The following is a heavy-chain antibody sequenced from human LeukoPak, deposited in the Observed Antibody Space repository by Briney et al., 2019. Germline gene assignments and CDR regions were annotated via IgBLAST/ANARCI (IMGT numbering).Heavy chain of an antibody. Sequence: PLETLSLTCTVSGGSISSYYWSWIRQPAGKGLEWIGRIYTSGSTNYNPSLKSRVTMSVDTSKNQFSLKLSSVTAADTAVYYCARDRVYCSSTSCHQDFDYWGQGTLVTVSS. J-gene: IGHJ4*02. CDR2: IYTSGST. CDR1: GGSISSYY. V-gene: IGHV4-4*07. D-gene: IGHD2-2*01. CDR3: ARDRVYCSSTSCHQDFDY.